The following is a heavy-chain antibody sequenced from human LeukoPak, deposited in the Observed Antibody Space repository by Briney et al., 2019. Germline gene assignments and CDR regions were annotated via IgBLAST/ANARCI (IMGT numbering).Heavy chain of an antibody. J-gene: IGHJ4*02. CDR1: GYTVTSYG. D-gene: IGHD5-12*01. Sequence: ASVKVSCKASGYTVTSYGISWVRQAPGQGLEWMGWINAGNGHTKYSQEFQGRLTITRDTSANIVYMDLSSLRSEDMAVYYCARGRWVATNQAYYFDDWGQGTLVTVSS. V-gene: IGHV1-3*03. CDR2: INAGNGHT. CDR3: ARGRWVATNQAYYFDD.